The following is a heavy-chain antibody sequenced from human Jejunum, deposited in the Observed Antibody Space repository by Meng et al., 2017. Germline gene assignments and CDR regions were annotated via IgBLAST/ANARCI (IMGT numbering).Heavy chain of an antibody. V-gene: IGHV2-5*02. Sequence: QITLKESGPTLVKPTQTLTLTCSLSGVSLSSTGVSVGWTRQPPGKALEWLALIYWDDDKRYNPSLMSRLTITKDTSMNHVVLTMTNIDPVDTGTYYCTHRREDPRSAFYYLDYWGRGTLVTVSS. CDR2: IYWDDDK. CDR1: GVSLSSTGVS. CDR3: THRREDPRSAFYYLDY. J-gene: IGHJ4*02. D-gene: IGHD2-15*01.